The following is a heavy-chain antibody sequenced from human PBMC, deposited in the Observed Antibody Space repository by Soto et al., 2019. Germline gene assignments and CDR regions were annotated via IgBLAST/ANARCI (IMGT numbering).Heavy chain of an antibody. J-gene: IGHJ6*02. CDR2: IYYSGST. CDR1: GGSISSGGYY. D-gene: IGHD3-10*01. CDR3: ARDGGGSLLWSRPRYGMDV. V-gene: IGHV4-31*03. Sequence: SETLSLTCTVSGGSISSGGYYWSWIRQHPGKGLEWIGYIYYSGSTYYNPSLKSRVTISVDTSKNQFFLKLSSVTAADTAVYYCARDGGGSLLWSRPRYGMDVWGQGTTVTVSS.